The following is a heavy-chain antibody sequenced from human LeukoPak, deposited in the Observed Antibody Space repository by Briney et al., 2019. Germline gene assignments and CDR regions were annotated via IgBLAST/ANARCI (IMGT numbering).Heavy chain of an antibody. CDR3: AREISRYYDSSGYLQRGAFDI. V-gene: IGHV3-30*01. D-gene: IGHD3-22*01. CDR1: GFTFSSYA. Sequence: PGRSLRLSCAASGFTFSSYAMHWVRQAPGKGLEWVAVISYDGSNKYYADSVKGRFTISRDNSKNTLYLQMNSLRAEDTAVYYCAREISRYYDSSGYLQRGAFDIWGQGTMVTVSS. CDR2: ISYDGSNK. J-gene: IGHJ3*02.